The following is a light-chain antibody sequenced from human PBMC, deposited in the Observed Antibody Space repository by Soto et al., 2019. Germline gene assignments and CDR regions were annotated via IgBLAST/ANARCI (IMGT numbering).Light chain of an antibody. V-gene: IGKV3-15*01. J-gene: IGKJ1*01. Sequence: VLTKSPSRLPVTPGERAALSCRSSQSVSTNLAWYQQKPGQPPRLLIYFASTRATAVPARFTAGGSGTEFTLTISILGSGDLAVYYSELDEERPRTLGSGTKVDIK. CDR1: QSVSTN. CDR3: ELDEERPRT. CDR2: FAS.